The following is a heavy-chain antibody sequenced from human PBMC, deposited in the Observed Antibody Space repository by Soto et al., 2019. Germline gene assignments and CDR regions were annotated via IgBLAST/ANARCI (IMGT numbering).Heavy chain of an antibody. CDR3: ATGTYYDFWSGPVR. CDR2: IYSGGST. J-gene: IGHJ4*02. CDR1: GFTVSSNY. Sequence: GGSLRLSCAASGFTVSSNYMSWVRQAPGKGLEWVSVIYSGGSTYYADSVKGRFTISRDNSKNTLYLQKNSLRAEDTAVYYCATGTYYDFWSGPVRWGQGTLVTVSS. V-gene: IGHV3-66*01. D-gene: IGHD3-3*01.